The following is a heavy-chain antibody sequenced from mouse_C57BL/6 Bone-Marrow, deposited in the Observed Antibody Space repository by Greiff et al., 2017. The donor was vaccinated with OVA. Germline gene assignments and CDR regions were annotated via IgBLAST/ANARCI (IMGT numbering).Heavy chain of an antibody. V-gene: IGHV1-69*01. Sequence: QVPLQQPGAELVMPGASVKLSCKASGYTFTSYWMHWVKQRPGQGLEWIGEIDPSDSYTNYNQKFKGKSTLTVDKSSSTAYMQLSSLTSEDSAVYYCARFDYDGWYFDVWGTGTTVTVSS. J-gene: IGHJ1*03. CDR3: ARFDYDGWYFDV. CDR2: IDPSDSYT. D-gene: IGHD2-4*01. CDR1: GYTFTSYW.